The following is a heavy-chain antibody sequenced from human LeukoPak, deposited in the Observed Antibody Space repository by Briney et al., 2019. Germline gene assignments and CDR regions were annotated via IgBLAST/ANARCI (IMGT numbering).Heavy chain of an antibody. D-gene: IGHD6-13*01. V-gene: IGHV4-59*02. J-gene: IGHJ4*02. Sequence: PSETLSLTCTVSGDSVSSYYWSWIRQPPGKGLEWIGYIYYSGSTNYNPCLKSRVTISGDTSKTQFSVKVRTVTAADTAVYYCARRRLAADGKVLDYWGQGTLVTVCS. CDR1: GDSVSSYY. CDR3: ARRRLAADGKVLDY. CDR2: IYYSGST.